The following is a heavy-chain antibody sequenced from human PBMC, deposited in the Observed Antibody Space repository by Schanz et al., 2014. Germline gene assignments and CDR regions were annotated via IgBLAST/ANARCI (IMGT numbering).Heavy chain of an antibody. J-gene: IGHJ3*02. CDR1: GYIFGSHG. CDR3: ARGLGDERWLDLNEAFDI. D-gene: IGHD6-19*01. V-gene: IGHV1-18*01. CDR2: ISVYHGHT. Sequence: QLMQSGSEVRKPGASVKVSCKASGYIFGSHGMTWVRQAPGQGLEWMGWISVYHGHTNYAEKVHGRVTMTTDTSTSTAYMELSSLRSEDTAVYYCARGLGDERWLDLNEAFDIWGQGTIVTVSS.